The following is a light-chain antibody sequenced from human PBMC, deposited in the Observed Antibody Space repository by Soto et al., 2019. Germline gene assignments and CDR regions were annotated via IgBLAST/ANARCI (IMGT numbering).Light chain of an antibody. CDR2: DAS. V-gene: IGKV3D-15*01. Sequence: EIVMTQSPATLSVSPGERATLSCRASQSVSSNLAWYQQKPGQAPRLLIYDASNRATGIPARFSGSGSGTDFTLTISSLEPEDFAVYYCQQYYKWPRTFGQGTKVDIK. J-gene: IGKJ1*01. CDR1: QSVSSN. CDR3: QQYYKWPRT.